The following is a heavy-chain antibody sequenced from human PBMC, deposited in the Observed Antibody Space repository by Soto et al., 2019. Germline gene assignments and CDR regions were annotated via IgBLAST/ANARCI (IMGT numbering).Heavy chain of an antibody. J-gene: IGHJ3*02. V-gene: IGHV4-34*01. CDR2: INHSGST. CDR3: AGQDRDGYNWGNDGFEI. Sequence: SETLSLTCAVYGGSFSGYYRSWIRQPPGKGLEWIGEINHSGSTTYSPSLKSRVTISVDTSKNQFSLKLSSVTAADTAVYYCAGQDRDGYNWGNDGFEIWGQGTMVTV. D-gene: IGHD5-12*01. CDR1: GGSFSGYY.